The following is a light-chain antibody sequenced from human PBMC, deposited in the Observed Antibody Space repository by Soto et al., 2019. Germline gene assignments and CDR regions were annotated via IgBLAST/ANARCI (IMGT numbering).Light chain of an antibody. CDR2: GGN. V-gene: IGLV3-21*02. CDR3: QVWDSNSDHVI. J-gene: IGLJ2*01. CDR1: NIGSKD. Sequence: SYVLTQPPSVSVAPGQTARITCGGNNIGSKDVYWYQQKPGQAPVVVVYGGNDRPSGVPERFSGSNAGATATLTISRAEAGDEADFYCQVWDSNSDHVIFGGGTKLTVL.